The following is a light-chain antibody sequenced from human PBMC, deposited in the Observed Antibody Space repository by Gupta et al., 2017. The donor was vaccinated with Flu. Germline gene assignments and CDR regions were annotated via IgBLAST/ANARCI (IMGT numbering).Light chain of an antibody. CDR2: DAS. CDR1: QSVSSY. CDR3: QQRSNWPLT. Sequence: EIVLTQSPATLSLSPGERATLSCRASQSVSSYLAWYQQKPGQDPRLLIYDASNRATGIPARCSGSGSGTDFTLTISSLEPEAFAVYYCQQRSNWPLTFGPGTKVDIK. J-gene: IGKJ3*01. V-gene: IGKV3-11*01.